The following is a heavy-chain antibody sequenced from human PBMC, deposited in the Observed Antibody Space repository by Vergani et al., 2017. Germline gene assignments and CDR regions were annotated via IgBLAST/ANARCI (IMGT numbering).Heavy chain of an antibody. D-gene: IGHD6-19*01. V-gene: IGHV3-21*01. CDR1: GFTFSSYS. CDR2: ISSSSSYI. Sequence: EVQLVESGGGLVQPGGSLRLSCAASGFTFSSYSMNWVRQAPGKGLEWVSSISSSSSYIYYADSVKGRFTISRDNAKNSLYLQMNSLRAEDTAVYYCASECSGCYNSRDYWGQGTLVTVSS. CDR3: ASECSGCYNSRDY. J-gene: IGHJ4*02.